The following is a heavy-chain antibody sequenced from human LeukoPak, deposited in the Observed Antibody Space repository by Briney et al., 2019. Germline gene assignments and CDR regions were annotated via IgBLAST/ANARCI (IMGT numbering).Heavy chain of an antibody. V-gene: IGHV3-30*02. CDR2: IRHDGNDK. D-gene: IGHD1-26*01. CDR1: GFTLSNYC. Sequence: GGSLSLPCPASGFTLSNYCMHWVRQAPGKGLEWVAFIRHDGNDKYHVDSVKGRFTISRDNSKNTLYLQMNSLRADDTAVYYCAKGFRVGALSSYHYCYMDAWGNGTTATASS. CDR3: AKGFRVGALSSYHYCYMDA. J-gene: IGHJ6*03.